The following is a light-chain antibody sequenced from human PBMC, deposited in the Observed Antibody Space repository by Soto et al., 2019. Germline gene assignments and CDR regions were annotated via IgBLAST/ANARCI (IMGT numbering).Light chain of an antibody. CDR3: CSYAGNTYV. J-gene: IGLJ1*01. CDR2: EGS. Sequence: QSVLTQPASVSGSPGQSITISCTGTTSNVGSYNLVSWYQQHPGKAPELMIYEGSKRPSGVSTRFSGSKSGNTASLTISGLQAEEEADYYCCSYAGNTYVFGTGTKVTVL. CDR1: TSNVGSYNL. V-gene: IGLV2-23*01.